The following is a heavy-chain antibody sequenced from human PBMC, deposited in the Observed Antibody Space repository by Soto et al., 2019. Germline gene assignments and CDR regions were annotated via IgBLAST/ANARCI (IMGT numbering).Heavy chain of an antibody. CDR2: IIPILGIA. V-gene: IGHV1-69*02. CDR3: ARLPWYSSGWYSGSVDY. CDR1: GGTFSSYT. J-gene: IGHJ4*02. Sequence: QVQLVQSGAEVKKPGSSVKVSCKASGGTFSSYTISWVRQAPGQGLEWMGRIIPILGIANYAQKFQGRVMITADKSTSTAYMELSSLRSEDTAVYYCARLPWYSSGWYSGSVDYWGQGTLVTVSS. D-gene: IGHD6-19*01.